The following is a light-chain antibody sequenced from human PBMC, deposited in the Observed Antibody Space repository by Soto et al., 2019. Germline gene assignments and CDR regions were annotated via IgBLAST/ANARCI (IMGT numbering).Light chain of an antibody. CDR3: KPFSSYPLS. Sequence: EFVLTQSPGTLSLSPGERATLSCRASQTVRNNYLAWYQQKPGQAPRLLIYDASSRATGIPDSCSGGGSWTDFTFTITGLEPEDFAVYYGKPFSSYPLSFGGGTKVEIE. CDR2: DAS. CDR1: QTVRNNY. V-gene: IGKV3-20*01. J-gene: IGKJ4*01.